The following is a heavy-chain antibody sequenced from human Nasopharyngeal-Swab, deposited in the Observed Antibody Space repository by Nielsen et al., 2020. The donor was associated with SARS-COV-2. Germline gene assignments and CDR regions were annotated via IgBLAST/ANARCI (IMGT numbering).Heavy chain of an antibody. J-gene: IGHJ4*02. CDR3: AKDGEVAAARYYFDY. D-gene: IGHD6-13*01. Sequence: LSLTCAASGFTFSRYGMHWVRQVPGKGLEWVAVLSNDGGDKYYTDSVKGRFTISRDNSKNTLYLQMNSLRPEDTAVYYCAKDGEVAAARYYFDYWGQGTLVTVSS. CDR1: GFTFSRYG. V-gene: IGHV3-30*18. CDR2: LSNDGGDK.